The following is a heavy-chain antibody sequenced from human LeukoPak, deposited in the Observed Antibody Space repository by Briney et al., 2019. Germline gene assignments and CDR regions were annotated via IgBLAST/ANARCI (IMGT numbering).Heavy chain of an antibody. CDR3: AKYLDYYDSSGPILDH. CDR1: GFTFSSYW. V-gene: IGHV3-23*01. CDR2: ISGSGGST. Sequence: SGGSLRLSCAASGFTFSSYWMSWVRQAPGKGLEWVSAISGSGGSTYYADSVKGRFTISRDNSKNTLYLQMNSLRAEDTAVYYCAKYLDYYDSSGPILDHWGQGTLVTVSS. D-gene: IGHD3-22*01. J-gene: IGHJ4*02.